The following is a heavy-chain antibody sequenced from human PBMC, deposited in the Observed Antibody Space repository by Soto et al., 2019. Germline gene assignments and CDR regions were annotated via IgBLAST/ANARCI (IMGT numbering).Heavy chain of an antibody. J-gene: IGHJ4*02. Sequence: PSETLSLTCTVSGDSISSDGHYWSWIRQHPGKGLEWIGYIYYSGSTFYNPSLKRRVTISRDTSQNQFSLKLSSVTAADTALYYCARSRYYDSSGVEYWRQVAMGTASS. V-gene: IGHV4-31*03. CDR1: GDSISSDGHY. CDR2: IYYSGST. CDR3: ARSRYYDSSGVEY. D-gene: IGHD3-22*01.